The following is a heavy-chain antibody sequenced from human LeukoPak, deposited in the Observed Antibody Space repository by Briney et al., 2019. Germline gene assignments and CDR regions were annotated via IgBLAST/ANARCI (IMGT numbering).Heavy chain of an antibody. J-gene: IGHJ6*02. Sequence: GGSLRLSCAASGFTFSSYWMSWVRQAPGKGLEWVAVIWYDGSNKYYADSVKGRFTISRDNSKNTLYLQMNSLRAEDTAVYYCARVAADTANYYYYGMDVWGQGTTVTVSS. CDR2: IWYDGSNK. CDR3: ARVAADTANYYYYGMDV. CDR1: GFTFSSYW. D-gene: IGHD5-18*01. V-gene: IGHV3-33*08.